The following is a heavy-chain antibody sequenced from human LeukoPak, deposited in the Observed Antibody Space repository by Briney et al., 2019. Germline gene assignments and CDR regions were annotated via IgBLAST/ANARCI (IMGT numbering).Heavy chain of an antibody. D-gene: IGHD3-16*02. V-gene: IGHV1-2*02. J-gene: IGHJ4*02. CDR2: INPNSGGT. CDR1: GYTFTGYY. Sequence: ASVKVSCKASGYTFTGYYMHWVRQAPGQGLEWMGWINPNSGGTNYAPRFQGRVTLTRDTSINTAYMELSRLKSDDTAMYYCATLRSLFDYWGQGTLVTVSS. CDR3: ATLRSLFDY.